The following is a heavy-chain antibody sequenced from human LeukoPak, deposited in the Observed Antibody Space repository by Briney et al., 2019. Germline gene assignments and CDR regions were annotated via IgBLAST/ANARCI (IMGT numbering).Heavy chain of an antibody. CDR1: RGSFSGYF. Sequence: SETLSLTCDVYRGSFSGYFWSWIRQTPGKGLEWLGEMNDSGSTNYNPSPKSRVTISVAVSKNQYSLRLTSVTAADTAVYYCARKGFVESTGWRGAFDVWGQGTMVTVSS. CDR2: MNDSGST. V-gene: IGHV4-34*01. D-gene: IGHD2-8*02. J-gene: IGHJ3*01. CDR3: ARKGFVESTGWRGAFDV.